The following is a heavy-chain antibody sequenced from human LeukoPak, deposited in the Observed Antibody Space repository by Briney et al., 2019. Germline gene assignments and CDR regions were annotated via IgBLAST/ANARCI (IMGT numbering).Heavy chain of an antibody. CDR3: AKDQIAVAVRSLGYYYYYMDV. Sequence: GGSLRLSCAASGFTFDDYTMHWVRQAPGKGLEWVSLISWDGGSTYYADSVKGRFTISRDNSKNSLYLQMNSLRTEDTALYYCAKDQIAVAVRSLGYYYYYMDVWGKGTTVTISS. J-gene: IGHJ6*03. V-gene: IGHV3-43*01. D-gene: IGHD6-19*01. CDR2: ISWDGGST. CDR1: GFTFDDYT.